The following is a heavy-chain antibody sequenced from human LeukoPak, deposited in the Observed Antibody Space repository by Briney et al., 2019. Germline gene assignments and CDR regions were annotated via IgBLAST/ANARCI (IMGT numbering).Heavy chain of an antibody. CDR1: GFTVSGNY. CDR2: IYSGGTT. CDR3: AKDKILTGPPYYGMDV. J-gene: IGHJ6*02. D-gene: IGHD3-9*01. Sequence: GGSLRLSCAASGFTVSGNYMSWVRQAPGKGLEWVSLIYSGGTTYYADSVKGRFTISRDNSKHTLYLQVNSLRVEDTAVYYCAKDKILTGPPYYGMDVWGQGTTVTVSS. V-gene: IGHV3-53*01.